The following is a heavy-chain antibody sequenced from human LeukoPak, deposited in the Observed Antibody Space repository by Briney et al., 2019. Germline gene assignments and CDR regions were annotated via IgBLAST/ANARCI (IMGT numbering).Heavy chain of an antibody. CDR3: TRPPYHYNRGGYLHFDY. CDR1: GFTFRNYW. Sequence: SGGSLRLSCAASGFTFRNYWMTWVRQTPGKGLEWVANIKQDETEKYYVDSVKGRFTISRDNAKNSLYLQMNSLRAEDTAVYYCTRPPYHYNRGGYLHFDYWGQGTLITVSS. CDR2: IKQDETEK. V-gene: IGHV3-7*01. D-gene: IGHD3-22*01. J-gene: IGHJ4*02.